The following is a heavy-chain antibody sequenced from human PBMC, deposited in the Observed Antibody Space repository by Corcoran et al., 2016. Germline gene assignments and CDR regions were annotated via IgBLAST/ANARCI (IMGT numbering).Heavy chain of an antibody. CDR1: GGSISSSSYY. V-gene: IGHV4-39*01. J-gene: IGHJ6*02. Sequence: QLQLQESGPGLVKPSETLSLTCTVSGGSISSSSYYWGWIRQPPGKGLEWIGSIYYSGSTYYNPSLKSRVTISVDTSKNQFSLKLSSVTAADTAVYYCARHFAGDFWSGYYSRGYYYYGMDVWGQGTTVTVSS. CDR2: IYYSGST. D-gene: IGHD3-3*01. CDR3: ARHFAGDFWSGYYSRGYYYYGMDV.